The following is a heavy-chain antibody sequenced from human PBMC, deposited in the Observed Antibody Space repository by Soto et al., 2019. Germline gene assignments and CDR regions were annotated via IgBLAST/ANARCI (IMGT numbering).Heavy chain of an antibody. CDR1: GASVSGDAFY. V-gene: IGHV4-31*03. J-gene: IGHJ3*02. Sequence: SETLSLTCNVSGASVSGDAFYWSWIRQYPGKGLEWIGYIYYSGSSYYSPSLKSRVTISLDSSKNQFSLRLSSVTAADTAIYYCARGRGFNVWDCGADAIDMWGQGTMVTV. CDR2: IYYSGSS. CDR3: ARGRGFNVWDCGADAIDM. D-gene: IGHD2-21*02.